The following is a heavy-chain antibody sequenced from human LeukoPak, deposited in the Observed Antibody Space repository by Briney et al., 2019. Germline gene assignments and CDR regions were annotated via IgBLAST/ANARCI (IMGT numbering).Heavy chain of an antibody. CDR2: ISAYNGNT. D-gene: IGHD1-7*01. J-gene: IGHJ3*02. V-gene: IGHV1-18*01. Sequence: ASVKVSCKASGYTFTSYGISWVRQAPGQGLEWMGWISAYNGNTNYAQKLQGRVTMTTDTSTSTAYMELRSLRSDDTAVYYCVRGLTGTTINDAFDIWGQGTMVTVSS. CDR1: GYTFTSYG. CDR3: VRGLTGTTINDAFDI.